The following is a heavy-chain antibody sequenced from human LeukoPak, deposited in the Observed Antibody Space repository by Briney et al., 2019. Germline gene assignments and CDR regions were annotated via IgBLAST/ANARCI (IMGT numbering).Heavy chain of an antibody. D-gene: IGHD7-27*01. CDR2: MSPNSGDT. Sequence: GASVKVSCKASGYTFTSYDINWVRHATGQGLEWMGWMSPNSGDTGYAQKFQGGVTMTRDTSISTAFMELTSLRSEDTAVYYCVRGPPNWGFDFWGQGALVTVSS. CDR3: VRGPPNWGFDF. CDR1: GYTFTSYD. J-gene: IGHJ4*02. V-gene: IGHV1-8*01.